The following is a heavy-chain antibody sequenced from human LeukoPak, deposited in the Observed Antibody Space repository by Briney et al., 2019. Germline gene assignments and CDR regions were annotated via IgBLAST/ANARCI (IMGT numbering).Heavy chain of an antibody. CDR2: ISYDGSNK. D-gene: IGHD6-19*01. Sequence: GGSLRLSCAASGFTFSSYAMHWVRQAPGKGLEWVAVISYDGSNKYYADSVKGRFTISRDNSKNTLYLQMNSLRAEDTAVYYCARKGQWLPTGYWGQGTLVTVSS. CDR1: GFTFSSYA. CDR3: ARKGQWLPTGY. V-gene: IGHV3-30-3*01. J-gene: IGHJ4*02.